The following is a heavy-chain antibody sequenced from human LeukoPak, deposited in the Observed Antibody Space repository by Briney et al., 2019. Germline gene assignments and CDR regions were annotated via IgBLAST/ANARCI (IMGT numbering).Heavy chain of an antibody. Sequence: GGSLRLSCAASGFTLSSYEMNWVRQAPGKGLEWVSYISSSGSTIYYADSVKGRFTISRDNAKNSLYLQMNSLRAEDTAVYYCAREEIVVVPAAYYYHMDVWGKGTAVTVSS. CDR3: AREEIVVVPAAYYYHMDV. CDR1: GFTLSSYE. CDR2: ISSSGSTI. V-gene: IGHV3-48*03. D-gene: IGHD2-2*01. J-gene: IGHJ6*03.